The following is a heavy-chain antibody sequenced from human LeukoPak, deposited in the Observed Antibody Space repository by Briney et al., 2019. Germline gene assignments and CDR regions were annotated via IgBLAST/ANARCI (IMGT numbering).Heavy chain of an antibody. CDR1: GFTFNTYA. CDR2: ISGSGGST. V-gene: IGHV3-23*01. CDR3: AKIGNLQYYDFWSGYPEYFQH. J-gene: IGHJ1*01. D-gene: IGHD3-3*01. Sequence: GSLRLSCAASGFTFNTYAMSWVRQAPGKGLEWVSAISGSGGSTYYADSVKGRFTISRDNSKNTLYLQMNSLRAEDTAVYYCAKIGNLQYYDFWSGYPEYFQHWGQGTLVTVSS.